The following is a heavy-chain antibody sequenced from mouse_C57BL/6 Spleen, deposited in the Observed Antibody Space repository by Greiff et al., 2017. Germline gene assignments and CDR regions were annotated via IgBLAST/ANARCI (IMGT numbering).Heavy chain of an antibody. CDR3: TGDGYSYFDY. D-gene: IGHD2-3*01. CDR2: IRLKSDNYAT. CDR1: GFTFSNYW. V-gene: IGHV6-3*01. J-gene: IGHJ2*01. Sequence: EVQLQESGGGLVQPGGSMKLSCVASGFTFSNYWMNWVRQSPEKGLEWVAQIRLKSDNYATHYAESVKGRFTISRDDSKSSVYLQMNNLRAEDTGIYYCTGDGYSYFDYWGQGTTLTVSS.